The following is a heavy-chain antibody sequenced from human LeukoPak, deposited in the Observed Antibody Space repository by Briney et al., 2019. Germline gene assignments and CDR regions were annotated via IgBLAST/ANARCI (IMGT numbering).Heavy chain of an antibody. D-gene: IGHD2-2*01. CDR1: GYTFTGYY. CDR3: AREEFVVVPAPANWFDP. CDR2: INPNSGGT. V-gene: IGHV1-2*02. Sequence: GASVKVSCKASGYTFTGYYMHWVRQAPGQGLEWMGWINPNSGGTNYAQKFQGRVTMTRDTSISTAYTELSRLRSDDTAVYYCAREEFVVVPAPANWFDPWGQGTLVTVSP. J-gene: IGHJ5*02.